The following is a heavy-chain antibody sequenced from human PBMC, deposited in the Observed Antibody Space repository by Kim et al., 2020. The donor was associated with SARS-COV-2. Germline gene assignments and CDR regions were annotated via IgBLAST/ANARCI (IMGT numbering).Heavy chain of an antibody. Sequence: GGSLRLSCAASGFTISSYSMNWVRQAPGKGLEWVSSISSSSSYIYYADSVKGRFTISRDNAKNSLYLQMNSLRAEDTAVYYCARDVVPAAIRIPYYYYYGMDVWGQGTTVTVSS. CDR3: ARDVVPAAIRIPYYYYYGMDV. CDR1: GFTISSYS. J-gene: IGHJ6*02. V-gene: IGHV3-21*01. D-gene: IGHD2-2*02. CDR2: ISSSSSYI.